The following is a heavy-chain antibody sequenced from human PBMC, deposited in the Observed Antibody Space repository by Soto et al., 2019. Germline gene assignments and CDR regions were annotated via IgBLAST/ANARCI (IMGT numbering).Heavy chain of an antibody. CDR1: GFTFDDYG. Sequence: GGSLRLSCAASGFTFDDYGMSWVRQAPGKGLEWVSGINWNGGSTGYADSVKGRFTISRDNAKNSLYLQMNSLRAEDTALYHCARDREGYCSSTSCPAPTYYMDIWGKGTTVTVSS. J-gene: IGHJ6*03. D-gene: IGHD2-2*01. CDR2: INWNGGST. V-gene: IGHV3-20*01. CDR3: ARDREGYCSSTSCPAPTYYMDI.